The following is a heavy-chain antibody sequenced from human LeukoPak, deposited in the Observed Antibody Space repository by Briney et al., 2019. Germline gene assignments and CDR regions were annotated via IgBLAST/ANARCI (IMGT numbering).Heavy chain of an antibody. CDR3: ASATWGTVTADY. D-gene: IGHD4-17*01. Sequence: PGGSLRLSCAASGFTFSSYWMHWVRQAPGKGLVWVSRINSDGSSTSYADSVKGRFTISRDNAKNTLYLQMNSLRAEDTAVYYCASATWGTVTADYWGQGTLVTVSS. V-gene: IGHV3-74*01. CDR1: GFTFSSYW. CDR2: INSDGSST. J-gene: IGHJ4*02.